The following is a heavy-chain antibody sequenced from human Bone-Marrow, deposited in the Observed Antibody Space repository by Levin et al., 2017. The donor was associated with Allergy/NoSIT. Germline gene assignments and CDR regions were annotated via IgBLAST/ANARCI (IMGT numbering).Heavy chain of an antibody. CDR1: GFSFSTSA. J-gene: IGHJ4*02. CDR3: AKWTVTVTGNVGYFDY. CDR2: ISGSGGDT. V-gene: IGHV3-23*01. Sequence: SCAASGFSFSTSAMSWVRQAPGKGLEWVSDISGSGGDTNYADSVKGRFTISRDNSKNRLYLQMNSLRAEDTAVYYCAKWTVTVTGNVGYFDYWGQGTLLTVSS. D-gene: IGHD6-19*01.